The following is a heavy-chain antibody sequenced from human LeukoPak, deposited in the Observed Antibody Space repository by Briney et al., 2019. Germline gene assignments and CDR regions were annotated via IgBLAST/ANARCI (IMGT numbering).Heavy chain of an antibody. J-gene: IGHJ5*02. CDR2: IRYDGSNK. Sequence: PGGSLRLSCAASGFTFSSYGMHWVRRAPGKGLEWVAFIRYDGSNKYYADSVKGRFTISRDNSKNTLYLQMNSLRAEDTAVYYCAKDLYSSGWPNWFDPWGQGTLVTVSS. V-gene: IGHV3-30*02. CDR3: AKDLYSSGWPNWFDP. CDR1: GFTFSSYG. D-gene: IGHD6-19*01.